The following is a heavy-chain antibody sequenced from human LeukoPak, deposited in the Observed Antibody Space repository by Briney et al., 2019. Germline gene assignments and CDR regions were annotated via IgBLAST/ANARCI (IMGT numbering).Heavy chain of an antibody. V-gene: IGHV3-30*18. CDR2: ISYDGSNK. J-gene: IGHJ6*02. D-gene: IGHD2-2*01. CDR1: GFPFSRYG. Sequence: GGSLRLSCAASGFPFSRYGMHWVRQAPGKGLEWLAVISYDGSNKYYADSVKGRFTIFRDNSKNTLYLQMNSLRAEDTAMYYCAKDLSAARQFHYYYGLDVWGQGTTVTVSS. CDR3: AKDLSAARQFHYYYGLDV.